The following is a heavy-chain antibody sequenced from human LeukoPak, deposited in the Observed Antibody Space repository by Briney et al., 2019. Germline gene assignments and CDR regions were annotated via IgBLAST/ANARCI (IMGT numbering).Heavy chain of an antibody. J-gene: IGHJ4*02. Sequence: SQTLSLTCTVSGGSISSGGYYWSWIRQHPGKGLEWIGYIYYSGSTYYNPSLKSRVTISVDTPKNQFSLKLSSVTATDTAVYYCASHLWFEKYFDYWGQGTLVTVSS. CDR3: ASHLWFEKYFDY. CDR2: IYYSGST. CDR1: GGSISSGGYY. D-gene: IGHD3-10*01. V-gene: IGHV4-31*03.